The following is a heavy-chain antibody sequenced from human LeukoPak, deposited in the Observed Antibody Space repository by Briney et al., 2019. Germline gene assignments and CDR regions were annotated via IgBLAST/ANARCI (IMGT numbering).Heavy chain of an antibody. CDR1: GGALSSGSYY. CDR3: ARADGGYAAYYYYYGMDV. CDR2: IYYSGST. D-gene: IGHD5-12*01. J-gene: IGHJ6*01. Sequence: PSETLSLTCTVSGGALSSGSYYWSCIRQPPGKGLEWNVYIYYSGSTNYTPSLKRRVTISVDTSKNQFSVKLSSVTAADTAVYYCARADGGYAAYYYYYGMDVWGRGSTVSVCS. V-gene: IGHV4-61*01.